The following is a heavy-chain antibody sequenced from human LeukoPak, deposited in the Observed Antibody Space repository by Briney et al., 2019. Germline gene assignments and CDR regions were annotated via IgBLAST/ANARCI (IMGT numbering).Heavy chain of an antibody. D-gene: IGHD6-19*01. CDR3: ARDQELKYSSGCLDY. CDR1: GYTCTSYY. J-gene: IGHJ4*02. CDR2: INPNSGGT. Sequence: GASVKLSCKSSGYTCTSYYMHWVRQSPGQPLEWMVWINPNSGGTNYAQKFQARVTMTRDTSISTAYMELSRLRSDDTAVYYCARDQELKYSSGCLDYWGQGTLVTVSS. V-gene: IGHV1-2*02.